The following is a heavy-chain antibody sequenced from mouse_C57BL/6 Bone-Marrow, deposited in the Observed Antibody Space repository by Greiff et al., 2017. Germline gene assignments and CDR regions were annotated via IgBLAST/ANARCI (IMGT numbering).Heavy chain of an antibody. V-gene: IGHV1-72*01. J-gene: IGHJ4*01. Sequence: QVQLKQPGAELVKPGASVKLSCKASGYTFTSYWMHWVKQRPGRGLEWSGRIDPNSGGTKYNEKFKSKATLPVDKPSRQAYMPLRSLTSEESAVFYCSRGGDAYAMDYWGQGTSVTVAS. D-gene: IGHD2-13*01. CDR2: IDPNSGGT. CDR1: GYTFTSYW. CDR3: SRGGDAYAMDY.